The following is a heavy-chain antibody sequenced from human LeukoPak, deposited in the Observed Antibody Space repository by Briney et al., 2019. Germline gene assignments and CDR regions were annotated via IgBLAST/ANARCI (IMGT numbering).Heavy chain of an antibody. CDR3: ARDFGRYFFDY. D-gene: IGHD3-10*01. V-gene: IGHV3-48*03. Sequence: GGSLRLSCAASGFTFSSYEMNWVRQAPGKGLEWVSYISSRATAIYYADSVKGRFTISRDNAKNSLYLQMNSLRAEDTAVYYCARDFGRYFFDYWDQGTLVTVSS. J-gene: IGHJ4*02. CDR1: GFTFSSYE. CDR2: ISSRATAI.